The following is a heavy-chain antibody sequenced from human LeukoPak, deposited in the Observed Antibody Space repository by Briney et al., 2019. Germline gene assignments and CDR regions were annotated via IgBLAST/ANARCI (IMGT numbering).Heavy chain of an antibody. J-gene: IGHJ2*01. D-gene: IGHD2-15*01. CDR3: TKEFCGSRAACAGGSYYDF. Sequence: GGSLRLSRAASGFTFSKDDFHWVRQAPGKSLEWVAAIGVTGDTYYADSVKGRFTISREDAANSLYLQMRSPGAGDTALYYCTKEFCGSRAACAGGSYYDFWGRGALVTVSS. V-gene: IGHV3-13*01. CDR2: IGVTGDT. CDR1: GFTFSKDD.